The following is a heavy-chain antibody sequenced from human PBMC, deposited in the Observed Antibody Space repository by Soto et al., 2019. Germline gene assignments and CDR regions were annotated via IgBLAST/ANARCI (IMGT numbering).Heavy chain of an antibody. CDR3: ARDRHRGDWFDP. D-gene: IGHD3-10*01. CDR1: GGSISSGGYY. V-gene: IGHV4-31*03. CDR2: IYYSGST. J-gene: IGHJ5*02. Sequence: PSETLSLTCTVSGGSISSGGYYWSWIRQHPGKGLEWIGYIYYSGSTYYNPSLKSRVTISVDTSKNQSSLKLSSVTAADTAVYYCARDRHRGDWFDPWGQGTLVTVSS.